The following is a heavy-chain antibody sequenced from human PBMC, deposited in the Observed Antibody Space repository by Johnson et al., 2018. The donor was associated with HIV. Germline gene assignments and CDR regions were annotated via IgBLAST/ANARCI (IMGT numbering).Heavy chain of an antibody. J-gene: IGHJ3*02. CDR1: GFTFSSYW. Sequence: VQLVESGGGLVQPGGSLRLSCAASGFTFSSYWMSWVRQAPGKGLEWVANIKQDGSAKYYVDSVKGRFTISRDNSKNTLYLQMNSLRAEDTAVYYCARARNWNDDDAFDIWGQGTMVTVSS. CDR3: ARARNWNDDDAFDI. CDR2: IKQDGSAK. V-gene: IGHV3-7*01. D-gene: IGHD1-1*01.